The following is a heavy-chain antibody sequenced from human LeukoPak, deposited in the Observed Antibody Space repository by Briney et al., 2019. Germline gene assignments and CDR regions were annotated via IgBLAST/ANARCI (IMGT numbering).Heavy chain of an antibody. V-gene: IGHV1-2*02. D-gene: IGHD6-13*01. J-gene: IGHJ1*01. Sequence: GASVKVSCKASGYTFTGYYMHWVRQAPGQGLEWMGWINPNSGGTNYAQKFQGRVTMTRDTSISTAYMELSRLRSEDTAVYYCARGVGSSSWYSLAQETSAYFQHWGQGTLVTVSS. CDR2: INPNSGGT. CDR1: GYTFTGYY. CDR3: ARGVGSSSWYSLAQETSAYFQH.